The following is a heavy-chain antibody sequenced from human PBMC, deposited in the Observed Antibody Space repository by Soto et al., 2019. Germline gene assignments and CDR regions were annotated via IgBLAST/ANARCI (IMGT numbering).Heavy chain of an antibody. V-gene: IGHV3-21*01. D-gene: IGHD3-3*01. J-gene: IGHJ4*02. CDR3: ARGPHYDFWSGYPPYFDY. Sequence: GGSLRLSCAASGFTFSSYSMNWVRQAPGKGLEWVSSISSSSSYIYYADSVKGRFTISRDNAKNSLYLQMNSLRAEDTAVYYCARGPHYDFWSGYPPYFDYWGQGTLVTVSP. CDR1: GFTFSSYS. CDR2: ISSSSSYI.